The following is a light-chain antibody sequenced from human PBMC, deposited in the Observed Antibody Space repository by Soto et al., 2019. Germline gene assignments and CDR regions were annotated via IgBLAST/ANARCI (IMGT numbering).Light chain of an antibody. Sequence: QSALTQPASVSGSPGQSITISCTGTSSDVGDYNYVSWYQQHPGKAPKLMIYDVSNRPSGVSNRFSGSKSDNTASLTISGLQAEDEADYYCSSYTSSSTLVVFGTGTKVTVL. CDR3: SSYTSSSTLVV. J-gene: IGLJ1*01. V-gene: IGLV2-14*01. CDR1: SSDVGDYNY. CDR2: DVS.